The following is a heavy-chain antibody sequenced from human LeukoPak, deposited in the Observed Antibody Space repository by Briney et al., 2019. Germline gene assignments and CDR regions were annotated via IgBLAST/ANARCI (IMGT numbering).Heavy chain of an antibody. Sequence: VSVKVSFKASGFTLISYFMHWVRQAPGQGPEWMGAIHPSGGGTSYTQKFQGRVIMTRDTSTSTVYMELSSLRSEDTAVYYCVREGGEYCSGGSCYKFDPWGQGTLVTVSS. CDR3: VREGGEYCSGGSCYKFDP. J-gene: IGHJ5*02. CDR2: IHPSGGGT. CDR1: GFTLISYF. D-gene: IGHD2-15*01. V-gene: IGHV1-46*01.